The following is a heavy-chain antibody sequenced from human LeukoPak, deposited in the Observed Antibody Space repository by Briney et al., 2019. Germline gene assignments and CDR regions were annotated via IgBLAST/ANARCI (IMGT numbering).Heavy chain of an antibody. J-gene: IGHJ4*02. CDR3: ARRGGCISTSCNLDY. Sequence: ASVKVSCKASGYTFTSYYMHWMRQAPGQGLEWVGMINPNGGGTSSAQKFQGRVTMTRDTSTSTVYMDLSSLRSEDTAIYYCARRGGCISTSCNLDYWGQGTLVTVSS. D-gene: IGHD2-2*01. V-gene: IGHV1-46*03. CDR1: GYTFTSYY. CDR2: INPNGGGT.